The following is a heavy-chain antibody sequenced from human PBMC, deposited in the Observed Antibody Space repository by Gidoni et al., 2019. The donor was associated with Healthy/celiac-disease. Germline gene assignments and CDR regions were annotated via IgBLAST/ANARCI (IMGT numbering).Heavy chain of an antibody. CDR1: GFTFSDYY. V-gene: IGHV3-11*05. Sequence: VQLVESGGVLVKPGGSLRLACPASGFTFSDYYMRWIRQAPGKGLAWVSYISSSSSYTNYADSVKGRFTISRDNAKNSLYLQMDSLRAEDTAVYYCARGGSVYDADYWGQGTLVTVSS. CDR2: ISSSSSYT. J-gene: IGHJ4*02. D-gene: IGHD5-12*01. CDR3: ARGGSVYDADY.